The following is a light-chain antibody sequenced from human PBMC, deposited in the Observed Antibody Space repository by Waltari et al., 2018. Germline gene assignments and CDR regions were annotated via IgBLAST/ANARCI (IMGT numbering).Light chain of an antibody. CDR1: QSISSW. J-gene: IGKJ2*01. Sequence: DIQMTQSPSTLSASVGDRVTITCRASQSISSWLAWYQQKPGKAPKRLIYKASSLESGVPSRFSGSGSATEFTLTISSLQPDDFATYYCQQYNSYSGYTFGQGTKLEIK. CDR3: QQYNSYSGYT. CDR2: KAS. V-gene: IGKV1-5*03.